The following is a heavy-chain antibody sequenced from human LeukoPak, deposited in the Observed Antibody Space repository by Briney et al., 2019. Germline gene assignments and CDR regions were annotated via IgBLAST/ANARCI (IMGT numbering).Heavy chain of an antibody. J-gene: IGHJ6*04. CDR2: IRAETYGGTT. V-gene: IGHV3-49*04. D-gene: IGHD3/OR15-3a*01. CDR1: GFTFGDYD. CDR3: SRLRFFDYLSWDYTHYTYMDA. Sequence: GGSLRLSCTTSGFTFGDYDMVWVRQAPGKGLERVGSIRAETYGGTTQYAASVEGRFTVSRDDSKSIAYLQMDSLKTEDTAVYFCSRLRFFDYLSWDYTHYTYMDAWGKGTTVTVSP.